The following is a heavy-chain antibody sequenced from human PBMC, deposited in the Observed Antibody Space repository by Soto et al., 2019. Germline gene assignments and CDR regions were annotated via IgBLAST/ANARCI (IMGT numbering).Heavy chain of an antibody. D-gene: IGHD3-16*01. V-gene: IGHV3-30*18. CDR3: AKWGEVSHKPGGNYYYGMDV. J-gene: IGHJ6*02. CDR1: GFTFGNYG. Sequence: QVQLVESGGGVVQPGTSLRLSCAASGFTFGNYGMHWVRQPPGKGLEWMSSILYDGSDKYYADSVKARFTISRDDSKHTVYLQMDSLRPDDTAVYYCAKWGEVSHKPGGNYYYGMDVWGQGTTVTVAS. CDR2: ILYDGSDK.